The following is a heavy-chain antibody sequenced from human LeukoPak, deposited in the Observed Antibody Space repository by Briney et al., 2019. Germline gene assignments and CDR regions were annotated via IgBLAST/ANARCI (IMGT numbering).Heavy chain of an antibody. CDR3: AREDSSGWYGYYFDY. Sequence: GGSLRPSCAASGFTFSSYWMSWVRQAPGKGLEWVANIMQDGSEKYYVDSVKGRFTISRDNAKNSLYLQMNSLRAEDTAVYYCAREDSSGWYGYYFDYWGQGTLVTVSS. D-gene: IGHD6-19*01. CDR2: IMQDGSEK. CDR1: GFTFSSYW. V-gene: IGHV3-7*01. J-gene: IGHJ4*02.